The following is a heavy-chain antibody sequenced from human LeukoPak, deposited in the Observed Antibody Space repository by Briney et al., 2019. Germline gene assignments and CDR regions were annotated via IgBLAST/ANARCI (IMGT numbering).Heavy chain of an antibody. V-gene: IGHV1-46*01. Sequence: ASVKVSCKASGYTFTSYYMHWVRQAPGQGLEWMGIIDPSGGSTSYAQKFQGRVTMTRDMSTSTVYMELSSLRSEDTAVYYCARDIAEMATITSLPDYWGQGTLVTVSS. D-gene: IGHD5-24*01. CDR3: ARDIAEMATITSLPDY. CDR2: IDPSGGST. J-gene: IGHJ4*02. CDR1: GYTFTSYY.